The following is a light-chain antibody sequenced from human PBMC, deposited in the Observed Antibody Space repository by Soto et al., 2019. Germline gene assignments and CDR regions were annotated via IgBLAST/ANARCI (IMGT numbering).Light chain of an antibody. CDR3: QQLNSYPRT. CDR1: QSISSW. CDR2: DAS. V-gene: IGKV1-5*01. J-gene: IGKJ1*01. Sequence: DIQMTQSPASLCASVGDRVTMTWRASQSISSWLAWYQQKPGKAPKLLIYDASSLESGVPSRFSGSGSGTDFTLTISRLEPEDFATYYCQQLNSYPRTFGQGTKVDI.